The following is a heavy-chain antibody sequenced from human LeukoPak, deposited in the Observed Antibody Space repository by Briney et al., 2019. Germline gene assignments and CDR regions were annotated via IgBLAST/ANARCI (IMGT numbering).Heavy chain of an antibody. V-gene: IGHV1-2*06. CDR3: ARATYYDFWSGPWVYYYYYMDV. Sequence: ASVKVSCKASGYTFTGYYMHWVRQAPGQGLEWMGRINPNSGGTNYAQKFQGRVTMTRDTSSSTAYMELSRLRSDDTAVYYCARATYYDFWSGPWVYYYYYMDVWGKGTTVTVSS. J-gene: IGHJ6*03. CDR2: INPNSGGT. CDR1: GYTFTGYY. D-gene: IGHD3-3*01.